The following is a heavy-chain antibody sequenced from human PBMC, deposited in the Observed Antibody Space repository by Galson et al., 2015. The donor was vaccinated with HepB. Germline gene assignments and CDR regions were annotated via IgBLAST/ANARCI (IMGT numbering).Heavy chain of an antibody. V-gene: IGHV1-2*02. D-gene: IGHD6-6*01. J-gene: IGHJ5*02. CDR1: GYTFTGYY. Sequence: SVKVSCKASGYTFTGYYMHWVRQAPGQGLEWMGWINPNSGGTNYAQKFQGRVTMTRDTSISTAYMELSRLRSDDTAVYYCARDLNPKRSSGSTNWFDPWGQGTLVTVSS. CDR3: ARDLNPKRSSGSTNWFDP. CDR2: INPNSGGT.